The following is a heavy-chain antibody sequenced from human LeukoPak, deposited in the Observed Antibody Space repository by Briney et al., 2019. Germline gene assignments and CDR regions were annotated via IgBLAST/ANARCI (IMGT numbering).Heavy chain of an antibody. CDR3: ARDGRYFEQYYFDY. J-gene: IGHJ4*02. CDR2: IIPIFGTA. D-gene: IGHD3-9*01. CDR1: GGTFSSYA. V-gene: IGHV1-69*13. Sequence: SVKVSCKASGGTFSSYAISWVRQAPGQGLEWMGVIIPIFGTANYAQKFQGRVTITADESTSTAYMELSSLRSEDTAVYYCARDGRYFEQYYFDYWGQGTLVTVSS.